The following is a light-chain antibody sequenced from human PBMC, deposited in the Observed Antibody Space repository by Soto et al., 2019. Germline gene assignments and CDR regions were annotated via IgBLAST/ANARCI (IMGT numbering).Light chain of an antibody. V-gene: IGKV1-39*01. J-gene: IGKJ2*01. CDR2: AAS. Sequence: DIQMTQSPSSLSASVGDRVTITCRASQSMNNYLNWYQQKPGKAPKLLIYAASSLQSGVPSRFSGSGSGTHFILTISSLQPEDFATYSCQQSYSTYMYNFGQGTKLEIK. CDR1: QSMNNY. CDR3: QQSYSTYMYN.